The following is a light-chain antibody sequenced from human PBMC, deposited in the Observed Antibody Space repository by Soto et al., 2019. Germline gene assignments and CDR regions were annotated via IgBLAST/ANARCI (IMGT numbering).Light chain of an antibody. CDR2: KAS. J-gene: IGKJ1*01. Sequence: DIEMTQSPSSLSASVGDRATITCRASQSISPWVAWYQQKPGKAPKLLIYKASTLVSGVPARFSGSASGTEFTLTISSLQPDDYATYYCQQDDSYSPTFGRGAKVEIK. CDR3: QQDDSYSPT. V-gene: IGKV1-5*03. CDR1: QSISPW.